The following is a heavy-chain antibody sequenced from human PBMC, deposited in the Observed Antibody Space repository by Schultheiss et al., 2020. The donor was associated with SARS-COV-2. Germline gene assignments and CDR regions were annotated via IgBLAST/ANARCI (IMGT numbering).Heavy chain of an antibody. CDR1: GFTFGDYA. CDR3: ARDSGYCSSTSCYDAFDI. CDR2: ISSSSSYI. D-gene: IGHD2-2*03. Sequence: GGSLRLSCTASGFTFGDYAMNWVRQAPGKGLEWVSSISSSSSYIYYADSVKGRFTISRDNAKNSLYLQMNSLRAEDTAVYYCARDSGYCSSTSCYDAFDIWGQGTMVTVSS. J-gene: IGHJ3*02. V-gene: IGHV3-21*01.